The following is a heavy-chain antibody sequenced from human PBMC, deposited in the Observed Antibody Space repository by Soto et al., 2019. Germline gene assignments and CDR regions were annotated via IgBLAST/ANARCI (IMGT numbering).Heavy chain of an antibody. Sequence: QVQLQESGPGLVRPSETLSLTCTVSGGSIRSNYWSWIRQPPGRGLGWIGQIYYSGSPKSNPSLKSRVTISADMSRNQVSLKLSSVTAADTAVYYCAMTVTTLYNWFDPWGQGTLVTVSS. CDR2: IYYSGSP. J-gene: IGHJ5*02. CDR3: AMTVTTLYNWFDP. D-gene: IGHD3-16*02. CDR1: GGSIRSNY. V-gene: IGHV4-59*08.